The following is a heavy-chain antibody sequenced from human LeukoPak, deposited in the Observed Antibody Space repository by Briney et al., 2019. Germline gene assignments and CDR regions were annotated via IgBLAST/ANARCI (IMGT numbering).Heavy chain of an antibody. CDR3: ARMTGGYDILTGQVESVWFDP. CDR2: INHSGST. D-gene: IGHD3-9*01. Sequence: ETLSLTCAVYGGSFSGYYWSWIRQPPRKGLEGMGEINHSGSTNYNPSLKIRVTISVDTSTNQSSLKLSSVTAAATAVYYCARMTGGYDILTGQVESVWFDPWGQGTLVTVSS. CDR1: GGSFSGYY. V-gene: IGHV4-34*01. J-gene: IGHJ5*02.